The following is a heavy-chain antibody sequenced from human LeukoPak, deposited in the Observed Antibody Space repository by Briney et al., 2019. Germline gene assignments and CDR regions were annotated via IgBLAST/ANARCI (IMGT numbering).Heavy chain of an antibody. CDR1: GLTFSTYW. CDR3: AREARVGGALQY. D-gene: IGHD1-26*01. Sequence: GGSLRLSCAASGLTFSTYWMHWVRQAPGKGLAWVARINPDGSIRAYANSVQGRVTISRDTAKDTLFLQMNSLRAEDTAVYYCAREARVGGALQYWGQGTPVTVSS. CDR2: INPDGSIR. J-gene: IGHJ4*02. V-gene: IGHV3-74*03.